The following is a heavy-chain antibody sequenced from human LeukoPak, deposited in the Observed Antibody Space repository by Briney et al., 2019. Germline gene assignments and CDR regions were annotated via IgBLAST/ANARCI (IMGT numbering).Heavy chain of an antibody. V-gene: IGHV6-1*01. CDR2: TYYRSKWYN. CDR3: FSSGWPADI. CDR1: GDSVSSNSAT. Sequence: SQTLSLTCAISGDSVSSNSATWNWIRQSPSRGLEWLGRTYYRSKWYNNYAVSVKSRIVTNPDTSKNQFSLQLNSVTPEDTAVYYCFSSGWPADIWGQGTMVTVSS. J-gene: IGHJ3*02. D-gene: IGHD6-19*01.